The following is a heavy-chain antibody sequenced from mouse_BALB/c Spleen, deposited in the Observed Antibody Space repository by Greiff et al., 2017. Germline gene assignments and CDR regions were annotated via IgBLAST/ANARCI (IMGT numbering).Heavy chain of an antibody. V-gene: IGHV2-9*02. CDR1: GFSLTSYG. CDR3: AREKGHYGNFDY. J-gene: IGHJ2*01. D-gene: IGHD2-1*01. CDR2: IWAGGST. Sequence: VMLVESGPGLVAPSQSLSITCTVSGFSLTSYGVHWVRQPPGKGLEWLGVIWAGGSTNYNSALMSRLSISKDNSKSQVFLKMNSLQTDDTAMYYCAREKGHYGNFDYWGQGTTLTVSS.